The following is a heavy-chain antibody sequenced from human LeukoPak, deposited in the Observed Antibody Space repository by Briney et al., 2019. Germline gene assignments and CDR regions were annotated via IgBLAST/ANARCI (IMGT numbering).Heavy chain of an antibody. V-gene: IGHV4-39*01. D-gene: IGHD2-21*02. CDR2: IGGSNYYRGSP. CDR1: GASISSRAYY. Sequence: SETLSLTCTVSGASISSRAYYWGWIRQPPGKGLEWIGSIGGSNYYRGSPYYNPSLKSRVTIHVDTSKDQFSLKLSSVPAPDTAVYYCARLETSVTEHNWFDPWGQGTLVTVAS. J-gene: IGHJ5*02. CDR3: ARLETSVTEHNWFDP.